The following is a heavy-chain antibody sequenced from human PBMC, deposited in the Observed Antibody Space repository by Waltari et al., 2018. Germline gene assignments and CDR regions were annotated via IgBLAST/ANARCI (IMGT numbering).Heavy chain of an antibody. Sequence: VPLVASGGGLLLHGGSLRLSCAASGFTFSSSAMCWVRGSPGQGLEWVSAISGSGGSTYYADAVKGRFTISRDNSKNTLYLQMNSLRAEDTAVYYCAKVRIYGSGSYYNGWGYWGQGTLVTVSS. CDR2: ISGSGGST. CDR1: GFTFSSSA. J-gene: IGHJ4*02. D-gene: IGHD3-10*01. V-gene: IGHV3-23*04. CDR3: AKVRIYGSGSYYNGWGY.